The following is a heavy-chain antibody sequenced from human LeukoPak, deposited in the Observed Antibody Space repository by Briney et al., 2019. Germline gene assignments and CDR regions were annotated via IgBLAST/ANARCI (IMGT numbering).Heavy chain of an antibody. Sequence: SETLSLTCTVSGGSISSDYWSWIRQPPGQGLEWIGYIYYSGNTRYNPSLKSRVTISLDTSKNQFSLKLSSVTAADTAVYYCARHAYCSGGSCYWDYWGQGTLVTVSS. D-gene: IGHD2-15*01. CDR2: IYYSGNT. J-gene: IGHJ4*02. CDR3: ARHAYCSGGSCYWDY. V-gene: IGHV4-59*08. CDR1: GGSISSDY.